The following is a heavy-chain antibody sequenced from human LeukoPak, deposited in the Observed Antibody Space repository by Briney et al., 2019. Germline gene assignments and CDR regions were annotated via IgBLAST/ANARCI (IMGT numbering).Heavy chain of an antibody. J-gene: IGHJ3*02. Sequence: GGSLRLSCAASGFIFSSYGMHWVRQAPGKGLEWVAVISYDGGNISYTDSVKGRFTISRDNSKNTLYLQMNSLRAEDTAVYYCAREIYGGNSVGVAFDIWGQGTMVTVSS. D-gene: IGHD4-23*01. CDR1: GFIFSSYG. CDR2: ISYDGGNI. CDR3: AREIYGGNSVGVAFDI. V-gene: IGHV3-30*03.